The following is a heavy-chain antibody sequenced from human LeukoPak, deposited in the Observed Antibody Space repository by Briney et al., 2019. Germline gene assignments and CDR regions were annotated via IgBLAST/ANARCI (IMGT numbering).Heavy chain of an antibody. Sequence: SETLSLTCTVSGDSISSGDYYWTWIRQSPGKGLEWIGYIYYSGNTYSNPSLRSGLTISVDTSKNQFSLRLSSVTAADTAVYYCARGADLGYCRGGSCSFDYWGQGTLVTVSS. D-gene: IGHD2-15*01. V-gene: IGHV4-30-4*01. J-gene: IGHJ4*02. CDR3: ARGADLGYCRGGSCSFDY. CDR2: IYYSGNT. CDR1: GDSISSGDYY.